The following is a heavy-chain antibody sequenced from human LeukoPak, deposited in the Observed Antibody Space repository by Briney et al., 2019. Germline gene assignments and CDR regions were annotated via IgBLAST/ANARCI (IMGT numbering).Heavy chain of an antibody. CDR3: ARDVYSSSFYWFDP. CDR1: GFTFSSYW. Sequence: HPGGSLRLSCAASGFTFSSYWMSWVRQAPGKGLEWVANIKQDGSEKYYVDSVKGRFTISRDNAKNSLYLQMNSLRAEDTAVHYCARDVYSSSFYWFDPWGQGTLVTVSS. V-gene: IGHV3-7*01. CDR2: IKQDGSEK. D-gene: IGHD6-6*01. J-gene: IGHJ5*02.